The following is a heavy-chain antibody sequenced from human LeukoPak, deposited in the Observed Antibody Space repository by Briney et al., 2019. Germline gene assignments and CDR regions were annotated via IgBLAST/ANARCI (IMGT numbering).Heavy chain of an antibody. CDR1: GGSISSYY. CDR3: AREGFDGSGSYYYDY. V-gene: IGHV4-4*07. Sequence: SETLSLTCTVSGGSISSYYWSWIRQPAGQGLEWMGRLYTSGSTNYNTSLTSRVTLSVDTSKNQFSLKLSCVTAADPAVYYCAREGFDGSGSYYYDYWGQGTLVTVSS. CDR2: LYTSGST. J-gene: IGHJ4*02. D-gene: IGHD3-10*01.